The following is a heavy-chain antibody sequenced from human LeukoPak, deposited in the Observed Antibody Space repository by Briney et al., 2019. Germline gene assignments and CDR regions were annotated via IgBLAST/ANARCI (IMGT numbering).Heavy chain of an antibody. Sequence: ARSLRLSCAASGFNFRSYSMNWVRQTPGKGLEWVSSISMSTSYIYYADSVKGRFIISRDNAQNSLYLQMNSLRAEDTAIYYCAKGVVIVPAAHTDYYHYGMDVWGQGTTVTVSS. J-gene: IGHJ6*02. CDR3: AKGVVIVPAAHTDYYHYGMDV. V-gene: IGHV3-21*01. D-gene: IGHD2-2*01. CDR1: GFNFRSYS. CDR2: ISMSTSYI.